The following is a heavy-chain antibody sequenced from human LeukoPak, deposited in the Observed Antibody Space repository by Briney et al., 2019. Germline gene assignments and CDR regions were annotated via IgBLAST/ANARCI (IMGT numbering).Heavy chain of an antibody. J-gene: IGHJ4*02. CDR1: GYTLTELS. V-gene: IGHV1-24*01. CDR2: LDPAVGEM. Sequence: GASVKVSCKVSGYTLTELSLHWVRQAPGKGLEWMGSLDPAVGEMIYTQMFQGRVTMTEDSSTDTAYMEMSSLRSEDTAVYYCAAGRTKWDLLNYWGQGTLVTVSS. D-gene: IGHD1-26*01. CDR3: AAGRTKWDLLNY.